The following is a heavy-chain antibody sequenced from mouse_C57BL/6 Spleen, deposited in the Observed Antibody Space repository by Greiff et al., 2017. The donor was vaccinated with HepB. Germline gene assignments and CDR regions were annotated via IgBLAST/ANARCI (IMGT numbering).Heavy chain of an antibody. V-gene: IGHV1-82*01. J-gene: IGHJ2*01. Sequence: VQLQQSGPELVKPGASVKISCKASGYAFSSSWMNWVKQRPGKGLEWIGRIYPGDGDTNYNGKFKGKATLTADKSSSPAYMQLSSRTSEDSAVYFCARSMITATGYFDYWGQGTTLTVSS. CDR3: ARSMITATGYFDY. CDR2: IYPGDGDT. CDR1: GYAFSSSW. D-gene: IGHD2-4*01.